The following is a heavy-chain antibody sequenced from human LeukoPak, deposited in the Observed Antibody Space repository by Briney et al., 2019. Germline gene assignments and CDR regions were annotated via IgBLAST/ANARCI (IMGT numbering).Heavy chain of an antibody. Sequence: GGSLRLSCAASGFTFSSYAMSWVRQAPGKGLEWVSAISGSGGSTYYADSVKGRFTISRDNSKNTLYLQMNSLRAEDTAVYYCAKDQRYFDWLRAFDDWGQGTLVTVSS. V-gene: IGHV3-23*01. CDR1: GFTFSSYA. J-gene: IGHJ4*02. CDR2: ISGSGGST. D-gene: IGHD3-9*01. CDR3: AKDQRYFDWLRAFDD.